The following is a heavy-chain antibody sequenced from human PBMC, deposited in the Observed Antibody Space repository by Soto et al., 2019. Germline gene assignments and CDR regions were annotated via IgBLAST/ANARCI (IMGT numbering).Heavy chain of an antibody. D-gene: IGHD5-18*01. V-gene: IGHV3-9*01. CDR3: AKESGYGYGFQFAFDI. J-gene: IGHJ3*02. Sequence: EVQLVESGGGLVQPGRSQRLSCAASGFTFDDYAIHWVRQVPGKGLEWVSGISWAGVDIDYADSVAGQFIISRDNAKNSLYLQMNRLRAEDTALYYCAKESGYGYGFQFAFDIWGQGTMVTVSS. CDR2: ISWAGVDI. CDR1: GFTFDDYA.